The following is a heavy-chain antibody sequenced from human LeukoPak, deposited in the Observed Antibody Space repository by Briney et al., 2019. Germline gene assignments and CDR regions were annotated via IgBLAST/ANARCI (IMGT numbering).Heavy chain of an antibody. V-gene: IGHV4-30-2*01. Sequence: SETQSLTCAFSGGSISSGGYSWSWIRQPPGKGLEWIGYIYHSGSTYYNPSLESRVTISVDRSKNQFSLKLSSVTAADTAVYYCARDKGDYDSSGYGDAFDIWGQGTMVTVSS. D-gene: IGHD3-22*01. J-gene: IGHJ3*02. CDR3: ARDKGDYDSSGYGDAFDI. CDR2: IYHSGST. CDR1: GGSISSGGYS.